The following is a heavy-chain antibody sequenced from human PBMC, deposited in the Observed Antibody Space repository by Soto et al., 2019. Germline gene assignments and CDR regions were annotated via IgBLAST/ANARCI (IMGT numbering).Heavy chain of an antibody. CDR2: FDPEDGET. D-gene: IGHD2-2*02. CDR3: ASSFTVPAAIAY. V-gene: IGHV1-3*01. Sequence: ASVKVSCKASGYSFTTYGMNWVPQAPGQGLEWMGGFDPEDGETIYAQKFQGRVTITRDTSASTAYMELSSLRSEDTAVYYCASSFTVPAAIAYWGQGTLVTVSS. J-gene: IGHJ4*02. CDR1: GYSFTTYG.